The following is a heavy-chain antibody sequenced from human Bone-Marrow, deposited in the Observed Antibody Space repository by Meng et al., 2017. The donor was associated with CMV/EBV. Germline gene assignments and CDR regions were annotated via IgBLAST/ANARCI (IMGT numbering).Heavy chain of an antibody. CDR1: GFTFSSYS. D-gene: IGHD3-22*01. CDR3: ARDTYYYDSSGYYRPKYPDY. V-gene: IGHV3-21*01. Sequence: GGSLRLSCAASGFTFSSYSMNWVRQAPGKGLEWVSSISSSSSYIYYADSVKGRFTISRDNAKNSLYLQMNSLRAEDTAVYYCARDTYYYDSSGYYRPKYPDYWGQGTLVTAPQ. J-gene: IGHJ4*02. CDR2: ISSSSSYI.